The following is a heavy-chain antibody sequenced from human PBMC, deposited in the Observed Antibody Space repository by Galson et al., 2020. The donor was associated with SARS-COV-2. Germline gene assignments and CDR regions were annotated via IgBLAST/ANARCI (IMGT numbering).Heavy chain of an antibody. CDR1: GYSFTNYW. D-gene: IGHD3-10*02. CDR2: IDPGDYDT. Sequence: KIGAALKISCTGAGYSFTNYWIGGVRQMPGKGLGWRGIIDPGDYDTRYSQSFHGEDTISADKTIRTAYLQWSSLTAADTAMYYCARSKRRCSRSGSLNHGYYYYGMDVWGEGSTVT. CDR3: ARSKRRCSRSGSLNHGYYYYGMDV. V-gene: IGHV5-51*01. J-gene: IGHJ6*01.